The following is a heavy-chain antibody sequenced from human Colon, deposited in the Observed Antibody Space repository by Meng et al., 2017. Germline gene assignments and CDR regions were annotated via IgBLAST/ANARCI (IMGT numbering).Heavy chain of an antibody. V-gene: IGHV3-48*03. J-gene: IGHJ2*01. CDR1: GFTFSSYE. CDR3: ARDLGQPLVDWYFDL. Sequence: GESLKISCAASGFTFSSYEMNWVRQAPGKGLEWVAYISSSSDTIYHADSLKGRFTISRDNAKNSLYLQMNNLRVEDTAVYYCARDLGQPLVDWYFDLWGQGTLVTVSS. D-gene: IGHD6-13*01. CDR2: ISSSSDTI.